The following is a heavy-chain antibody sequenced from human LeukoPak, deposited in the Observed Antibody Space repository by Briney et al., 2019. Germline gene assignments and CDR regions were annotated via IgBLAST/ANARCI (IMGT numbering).Heavy chain of an antibody. CDR1: GFTFSSYG. D-gene: IGHD4-11*01. CDR3: AKDGSMATVISYYFDY. CDR2: IWYDGSNK. Sequence: PGGSLRLSCAASGFTFSSYGMNWVRQAPGKGLEWVAVIWYDGSNKYYADSVKGRFTISRDNSKNTLYLQMNSLRAEDTAVYYCAKDGSMATVISYYFDYWGQGTLVTVSS. J-gene: IGHJ4*02. V-gene: IGHV3-33*06.